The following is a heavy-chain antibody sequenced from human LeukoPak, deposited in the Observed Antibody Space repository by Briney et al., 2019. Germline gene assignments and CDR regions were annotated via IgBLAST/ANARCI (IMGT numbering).Heavy chain of an antibody. CDR1: GFTFSSYW. J-gene: IGHJ6*03. D-gene: IGHD3-10*01. Sequence: GGSLRLSCAASGFTFSSYWMSWVRQAPGKGLEGVADIKQDGSKKYYVDSVKGRFTISRDNAKNSLYLQMNSLRAEDTAVYYFARESGFGEWNYYMDVWGKGTTVTVSS. CDR3: ARESGFGEWNYYMDV. V-gene: IGHV3-7*01. CDR2: IKQDGSKK.